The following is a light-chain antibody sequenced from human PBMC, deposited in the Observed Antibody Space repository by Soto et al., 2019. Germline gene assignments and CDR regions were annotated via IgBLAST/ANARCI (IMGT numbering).Light chain of an antibody. J-gene: IGKJ5*01. CDR2: AAS. V-gene: IGKV3-20*01. Sequence: EIVFTQSPGTLSLSPGERATLSCRAIQSVSSHYLAWYQQNPGQAPRLPIYAASSRATGIPVRFSGSGSGTDFTLTISRLEPEDCAVYYCQHFSNSPSITFGQGTRL. CDR3: QHFSNSPSIT. CDR1: QSVSSHY.